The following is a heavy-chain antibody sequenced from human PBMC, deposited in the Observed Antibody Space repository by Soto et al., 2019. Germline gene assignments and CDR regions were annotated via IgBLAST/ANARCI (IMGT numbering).Heavy chain of an antibody. V-gene: IGHV1-69*13. J-gene: IGHJ4*02. CDR3: ARGSYCSGTSCFSVLAF. D-gene: IGHD2-15*01. CDR2: IIPVFGTT. Sequence: GASVKVSCKASGGTFNNCGVSWVRQAPGQGLEWMGGIIPVFGTTKYAQKFQGRVTFTADESTTTVYMELSSLRSEDTAVYYCARGSYCSGTSCFSVLAFWGEGTLVTVSS. CDR1: GGTFNNCG.